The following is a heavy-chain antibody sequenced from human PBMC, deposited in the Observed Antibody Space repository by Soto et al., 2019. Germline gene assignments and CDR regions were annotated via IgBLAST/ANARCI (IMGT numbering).Heavy chain of an antibody. D-gene: IGHD2-2*01. Sequence: GGSLRLSCAASGFTFSSYAMSWVRQAPGKGLEWVSAISGSGGSTYYADSVKGRFTISRDNSKNTLYLQMNSLRAEDTAVYYCAKDVASRYAVCVDYWGQGTLVTVSS. CDR1: GFTFSSYA. V-gene: IGHV3-23*01. CDR3: AKDVASRYAVCVDY. CDR2: ISGSGGST. J-gene: IGHJ4*02.